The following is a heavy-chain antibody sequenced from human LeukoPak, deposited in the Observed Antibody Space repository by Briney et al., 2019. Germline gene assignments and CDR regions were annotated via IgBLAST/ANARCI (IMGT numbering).Heavy chain of an antibody. CDR3: ARDPNLRYDWFDP. D-gene: IGHD4-17*01. CDR1: GYTFTGYY. J-gene: IGHJ5*02. Sequence: ASVKVSCKASGYTFTGYYMHWVRQAPGQGLEWMGWINPNSGGTNYAQKFQGRVTMTRDTSISTAYMGLSRLRSDDTAVYYCARDPNLRYDWFDPWGQGTLVTVSS. CDR2: INPNSGGT. V-gene: IGHV1-2*02.